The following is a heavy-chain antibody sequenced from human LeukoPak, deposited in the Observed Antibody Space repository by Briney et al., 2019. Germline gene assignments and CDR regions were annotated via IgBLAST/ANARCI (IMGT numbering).Heavy chain of an antibody. Sequence: PGGSLRLSCGGSGITLSSYWMYWVRQAPGKGLVWVSRINSDGRSTNYADSVKGRFTISRDNAKNTLYLQMNSLRAEDTAVYYCARSAYPGNSVIEDWGRGTLVTVSS. CDR1: GITLSSYW. V-gene: IGHV3-74*01. CDR3: ARSAYPGNSVIED. D-gene: IGHD4-23*01. CDR2: INSDGRST. J-gene: IGHJ4*02.